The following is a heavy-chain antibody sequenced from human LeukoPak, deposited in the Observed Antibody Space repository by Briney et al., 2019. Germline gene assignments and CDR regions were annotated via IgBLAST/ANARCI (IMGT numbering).Heavy chain of an antibody. CDR1: GFTFSSYS. CDR2: ISSSSSYM. V-gene: IGHV3-21*01. D-gene: IGHD2-2*01. J-gene: IGHJ4*02. Sequence: PGGSLRLSCAASGFTFSSYSMNWVRQSPGKGLEWVSSISSSSSYMYYADSVKGRFTISRDNVKNSLYLQMNSLRAEDTALYYCARDKVVPTAHLDYWGQGTLVTVSS. CDR3: ARDKVVPTAHLDY.